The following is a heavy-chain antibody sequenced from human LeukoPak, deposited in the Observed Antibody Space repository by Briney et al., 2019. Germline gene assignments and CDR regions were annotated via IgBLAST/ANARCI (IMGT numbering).Heavy chain of an antibody. V-gene: IGHV3-23*01. J-gene: IGHJ3*02. D-gene: IGHD4-11*01. Sequence: ETLSLTCTVSGGSISSGSYYWSWIRQAPGKGLEWVSSIEYSGGSAYYADSVKGRFTISRDDSKNTLYLQMNSLRAEDTAVYYCAKDRTAYSNYAYDAFDIWGQGTMVTVSS. CDR2: IEYSGGSA. CDR3: AKDRTAYSNYAYDAFDI. CDR1: GGSISSGSYY.